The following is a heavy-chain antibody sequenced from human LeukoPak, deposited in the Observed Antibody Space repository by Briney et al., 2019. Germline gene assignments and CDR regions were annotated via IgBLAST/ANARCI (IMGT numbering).Heavy chain of an antibody. CDR3: ALISRGIAVPGTEL. CDR1: GASISSNNW. CDR2: IYHSGST. D-gene: IGHD6-19*01. J-gene: IGHJ4*02. Sequence: PSETLSLTCAVSGASISSNNWWSWVRQPPGKGLEWTGVIYHSGSTNCTPSLKSRVTISIGKSKNQFSLKLSSVTAADTAVYYCALISRGIAVPGTELWGQGTLVTVSS. V-gene: IGHV4-4*02.